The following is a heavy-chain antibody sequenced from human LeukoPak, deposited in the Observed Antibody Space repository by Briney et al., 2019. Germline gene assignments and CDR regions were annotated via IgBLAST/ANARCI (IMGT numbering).Heavy chain of an antibody. Sequence: LRLXXXXSGFIFXNYAMNWVRQAPGKGLEWVSYISSTSSSRYYVDSVKGRFTISRDNDKKSLYLQMNSLRPEDTAVYYCARSFDIWGQGTMVTVSS. CDR1: GFIFXNYA. V-gene: IGHV3-48*01. CDR2: ISSTSSSR. CDR3: ARSFDI. J-gene: IGHJ3*02.